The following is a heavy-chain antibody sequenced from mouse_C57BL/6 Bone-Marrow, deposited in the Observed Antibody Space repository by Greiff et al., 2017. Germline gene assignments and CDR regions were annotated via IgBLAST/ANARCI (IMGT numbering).Heavy chain of an antibody. CDR1: GFTFSDYY. V-gene: IGHV5-12*01. CDR2: ISNGGGST. J-gene: IGHJ4*01. CDR3: ARLGGYSYYYAMDY. Sequence: EVKLVESGGGLVQPGGSLKLPCAASGFTFSDYYMYWVRQTPEKRLEWVAYISNGGGSTYYPDTVKGRFTISRDNAKNTLYLQISRLKSEDTDMYYCARLGGYSYYYAMDYWGQGTSVTVSS. D-gene: IGHD2-3*01.